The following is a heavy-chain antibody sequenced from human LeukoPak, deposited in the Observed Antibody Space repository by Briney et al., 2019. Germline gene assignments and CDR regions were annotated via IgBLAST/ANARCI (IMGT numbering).Heavy chain of an antibody. CDR3: VKDLKDSNYYYTHLD. CDR2: ITYDGSNR. J-gene: IGHJ4*02. V-gene: IGHV3-30*02. D-gene: IGHD3-22*01. CDR1: GFTFSTYG. Sequence: PGGSLRLSCAASGFTFSTYGIHWVRQAPGKGLEWVAFITYDGSNRYYTESVKGRSTISRDNSKNTVYLQVNSLRAEDTAVYYCVKDLKDSNYYYTHLDWGQGTLVTVSS.